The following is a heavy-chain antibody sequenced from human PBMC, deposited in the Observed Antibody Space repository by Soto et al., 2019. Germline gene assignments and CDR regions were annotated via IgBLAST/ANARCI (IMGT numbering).Heavy chain of an antibody. CDR3: ARLSYYDSSGYYTIDYYYYGMDV. Sequence: SETLSLTCTVSGGSISSSSYYWGWIRQPPGKGLEWIGSIYYSGSTYYNPSLKSRVTISVDTSKNQFSLKLSSVTAADTAVYYCARLSYYDSSGYYTIDYYYYGMDVWGQGTTVTVSS. V-gene: IGHV4-39*01. CDR2: IYYSGST. D-gene: IGHD3-22*01. CDR1: GGSISSSSYY. J-gene: IGHJ6*02.